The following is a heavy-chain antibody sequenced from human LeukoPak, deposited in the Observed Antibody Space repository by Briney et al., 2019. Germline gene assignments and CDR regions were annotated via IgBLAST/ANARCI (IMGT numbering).Heavy chain of an antibody. CDR3: AREKSGTLTRAYYYIDV. J-gene: IGHJ6*03. CDR1: GDSMHSYY. V-gene: IGHV4-4*07. CDR2: AYSGVNA. D-gene: IGHD1-26*01. Sequence: SETLSLTCTVSGDSMHSYYWSWIRQSPEKGLEWIGRAYSGVNAYYNPSLQSRVTISVDKSNNQFSLDLASVTAADTALYYCAREKSGTLTRAYYYIDVWGRGISVTVSS.